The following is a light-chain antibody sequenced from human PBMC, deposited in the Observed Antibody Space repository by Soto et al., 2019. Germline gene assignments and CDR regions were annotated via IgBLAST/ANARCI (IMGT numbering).Light chain of an antibody. CDR1: SSDVGGYNY. V-gene: IGLV2-14*01. Sequence: QSVLTQPASVSGSPGQSTTISCTGTSSDVGGYNYVSWYQQHPGKAPKLMIYDVSNRPSGASNRFSGSKSGNTASLTISGLQAEDEADYYCSSYTSSSSPYVFGTGTKLTVL. CDR2: DVS. J-gene: IGLJ1*01. CDR3: SSYTSSSSPYV.